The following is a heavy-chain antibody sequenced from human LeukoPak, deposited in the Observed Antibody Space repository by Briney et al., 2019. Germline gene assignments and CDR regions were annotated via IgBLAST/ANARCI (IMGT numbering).Heavy chain of an antibody. CDR1: GYTFTTYD. V-gene: IGHV1-46*01. D-gene: IGHD6-13*01. CDR3: ARELAAAGTGWFDP. J-gene: IGHJ5*02. Sequence: VASVKVSCKASGYTFTTYDLHWVRQAPGQGLEWMGIINPSGGSTTYAQKFQGRVTMTRDTSTSTVYMELSSLRSEDTAVYYCARELAAAGTGWFDPWGQGTLVTVSS. CDR2: INPSGGST.